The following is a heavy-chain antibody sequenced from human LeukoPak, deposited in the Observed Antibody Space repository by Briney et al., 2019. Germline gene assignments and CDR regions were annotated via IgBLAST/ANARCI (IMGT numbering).Heavy chain of an antibody. V-gene: IGHV3-30*18. Sequence: GGSLRLSCAASGFTFSSYGMHWVRQAPGKGLEWVAVISYDGSNKYYADSVKGRFTISRDNSKNTLYLQMNSLRAEDTAVYYCAKARPGFLEWFSSDYWGQGTLVTVSS. CDR3: AKARPGFLEWFSSDY. D-gene: IGHD3-3*01. CDR1: GFTFSSYG. J-gene: IGHJ4*02. CDR2: ISYDGSNK.